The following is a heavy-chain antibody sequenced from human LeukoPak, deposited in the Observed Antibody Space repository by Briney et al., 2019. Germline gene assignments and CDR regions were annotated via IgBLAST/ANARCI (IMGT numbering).Heavy chain of an antibody. CDR1: GYTFTGYY. Sequence: GASVKVSCKASGYTFTGYYMHWVRQAPGQGLEWMGWINPNSGGTNYAQKFQGRVTMTRDTSISTAYMELSRLRSDDTAVYYCAREPLDQLLSWGYRGYAFDIWGQGTMVTVSS. CDR3: AREPLDQLLSWGYRGYAFDI. V-gene: IGHV1-2*02. D-gene: IGHD2-2*01. J-gene: IGHJ3*02. CDR2: INPNSGGT.